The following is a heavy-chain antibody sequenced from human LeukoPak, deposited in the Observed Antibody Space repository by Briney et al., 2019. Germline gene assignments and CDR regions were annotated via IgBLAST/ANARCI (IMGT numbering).Heavy chain of an antibody. D-gene: IGHD6-13*01. Sequence: GGTLRLSCAASGFTFSSYGMSWVRQAPGKGLEWVSAISGSGGSTYYADSVKGRFTISRDNSKNTLYLQMNSLRAEDTAVYYCAKVGSSSWYSCFDYWGQGTLVTVSS. CDR1: GFTFSSYG. V-gene: IGHV3-23*01. CDR3: AKVGSSSWYSCFDY. CDR2: ISGSGGST. J-gene: IGHJ4*02.